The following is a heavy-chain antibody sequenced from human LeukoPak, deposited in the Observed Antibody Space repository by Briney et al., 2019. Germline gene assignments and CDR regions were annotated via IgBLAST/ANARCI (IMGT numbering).Heavy chain of an antibody. V-gene: IGHV4-34*01. CDR1: GGSFSGYY. J-gene: IGHJ4*02. Sequence: PSEALSLTCAVYGGSFSGYYWSWIRQPPGKGLEWIGEINHSGSTNYNPSLKSRVTISVDTSKNQFSLKLSSVTAADTAVYYCCIAAAGTGGYWGQGTLVTVSS. D-gene: IGHD6-13*01. CDR2: INHSGST. CDR3: CIAAAGTGGY.